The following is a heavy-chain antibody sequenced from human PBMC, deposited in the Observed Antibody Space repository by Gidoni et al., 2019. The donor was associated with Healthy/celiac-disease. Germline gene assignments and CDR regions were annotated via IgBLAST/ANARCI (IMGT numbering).Heavy chain of an antibody. D-gene: IGHD4-4*01. V-gene: IGHV4-34*01. CDR2: INHSGST. J-gene: IGHJ3*02. CDR3: ARDYTVTTDAFDI. CDR1: GGSFSGYY. Sequence: QVQLQQCGAGLLKPSETLSLTCAVYGGSFSGYYWRWTRQPPGKGLEWIGEINHSGSTNYNPSLKSRVTISVDTSKNQFSLKLSSVTAADTAVYYCARDYTVTTDAFDIWGQGTMVTVSS.